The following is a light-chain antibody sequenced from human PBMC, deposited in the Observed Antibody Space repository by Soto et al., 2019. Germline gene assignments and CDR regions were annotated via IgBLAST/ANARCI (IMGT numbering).Light chain of an antibody. V-gene: IGLV2-8*01. Sequence: QSALTQPPSASGSPGQSFAISCTGTSSDIGAYKFVSWYQQHPGKAPKLIIYEVSIRPSGVPDRFSGSKSGNTASLTVSGLLAEDEADYYCSLYAGTHSVVFGGGTQLTVL. J-gene: IGLJ2*01. CDR1: SSDIGAYKF. CDR3: SLYAGTHSVV. CDR2: EVS.